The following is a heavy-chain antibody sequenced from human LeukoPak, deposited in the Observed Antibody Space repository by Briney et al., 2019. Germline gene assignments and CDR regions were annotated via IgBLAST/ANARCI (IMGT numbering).Heavy chain of an antibody. J-gene: IGHJ3*02. CDR2: ISSSGSTI. CDR3: ARDRAVAGNAFDI. Sequence: PGGSLRLSCAASGFTFSSYEMNWVRQAPGKGLEWVSYISSSGSTIYYADSVKGQFAISRDNAKNSLYLQMNSLRAEDTAVYYCARDRAVAGNAFDIWGQGTMVTVSS. V-gene: IGHV3-48*03. D-gene: IGHD6-19*01. CDR1: GFTFSSYE.